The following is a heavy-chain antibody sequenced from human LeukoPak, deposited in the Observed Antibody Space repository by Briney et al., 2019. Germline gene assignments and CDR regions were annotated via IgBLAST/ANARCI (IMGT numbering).Heavy chain of an antibody. CDR1: GFTFSSYA. CDR2: ISGSGGST. Sequence: HSGGSLRLSCAASGFTFSSYAMSWVRQAPGKGLEWVSAISGSGGSTYYADSVKGRFTISRDNSKNTLYLQMNSLRAEGTAVYYCAKGIVEMADFDYWGQGTLVTVSS. D-gene: IGHD5-24*01. J-gene: IGHJ4*02. V-gene: IGHV3-23*01. CDR3: AKGIVEMADFDY.